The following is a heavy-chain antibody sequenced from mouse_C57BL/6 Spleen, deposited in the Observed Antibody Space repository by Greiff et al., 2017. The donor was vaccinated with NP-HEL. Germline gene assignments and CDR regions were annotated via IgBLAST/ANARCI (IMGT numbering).Heavy chain of an antibody. D-gene: IGHD2-5*01. Sequence: EVQVVESGTVLARPGASVKMSCKTSGYTFTSYWMHWVKQRPGQGLEWIGAIYPGNSDTSYNQKFKGKAKLTAVTSASTAYMELSSLTNEDSAVYYCTRSYSNYRYYFDYWGQGTTLTVSS. CDR2: IYPGNSDT. V-gene: IGHV1-5*01. J-gene: IGHJ2*01. CDR3: TRSYSNYRYYFDY. CDR1: GYTFTSYW.